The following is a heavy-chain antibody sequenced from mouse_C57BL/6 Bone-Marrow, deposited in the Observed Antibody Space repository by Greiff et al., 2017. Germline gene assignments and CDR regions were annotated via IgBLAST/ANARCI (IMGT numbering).Heavy chain of an antibody. J-gene: IGHJ3*01. CDR1: GYTFTSYG. D-gene: IGHD1-2*01. CDR2: IYPRSGNT. Sequence: VQLQQSGAELVRPGASVKLSCKASGYTFTSYGISWVKQRPGQGLEWIGEIYPRSGNTYYNEKFKGKATLTADKSSSTAYMELRSLTSEDSAVYFCARDGPGGAYWGQGTLVTVSA. V-gene: IGHV1-81*01. CDR3: ARDGPGGAY.